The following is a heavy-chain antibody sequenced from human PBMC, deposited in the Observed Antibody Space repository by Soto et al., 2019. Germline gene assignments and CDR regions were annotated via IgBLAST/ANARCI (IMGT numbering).Heavy chain of an antibody. V-gene: IGHV3-23*01. CDR2: ISASGSDT. J-gene: IGHJ6*02. D-gene: IGHD2-2*01. CDR1: EITFSSYA. Sequence: GGSLRLSCTASEITFSSYAMNWVGRAPGKGLEWVSVISASGSDTFYADSVKGRFTISRDNSRNMVFLQMHSLRAEDTALYYCAKGSSASGYSGMDVWGQGTTVTVSS. CDR3: AKGSSASGYSGMDV.